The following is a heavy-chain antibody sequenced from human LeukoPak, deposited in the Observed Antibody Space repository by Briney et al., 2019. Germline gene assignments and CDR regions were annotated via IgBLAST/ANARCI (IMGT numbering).Heavy chain of an antibody. CDR3: AKDTDLWFGEFDV. Sequence: GGSLGLSCAASGFIFKSYAMTWIRLAPTKGLEWVSSVSGSVGSRYYADSVKGRFTISRDNSNNTLYLEMNSLRVEDTAIYYCAKDTDLWFGEFDVWGQGTVVTVSS. CDR2: VSGSVGSR. D-gene: IGHD3-10*01. V-gene: IGHV3-23*01. CDR1: GFIFKSYA. J-gene: IGHJ4*02.